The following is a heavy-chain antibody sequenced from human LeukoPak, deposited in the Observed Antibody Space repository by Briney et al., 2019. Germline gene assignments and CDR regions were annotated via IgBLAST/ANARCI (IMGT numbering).Heavy chain of an antibody. CDR3: ARRHGSGSYRHFDY. CDR2: IYYSGST. V-gene: IGHV4-39*01. Sequence: PSETLSPTCTVSGGSISSSSYYWGWIRQPPGKGLEWIGSIYYSGSTYYNPSLKSRVTISVDTSKNQFSLKLGSVTAADTAVYYCARRHGSGSYRHFDYWGQGTLVTVSS. D-gene: IGHD1-26*01. CDR1: GGSISSSSYY. J-gene: IGHJ4*02.